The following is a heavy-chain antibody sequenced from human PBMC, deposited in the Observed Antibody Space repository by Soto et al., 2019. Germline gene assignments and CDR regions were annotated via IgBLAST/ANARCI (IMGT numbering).Heavy chain of an antibody. V-gene: IGHV4-30-4*01. CDR3: ARGRGYSYGLDP. D-gene: IGHD5-12*01. CDR2: VSYSGTT. CDR1: GDSISSANNY. Sequence: PSETLSLTCTVSGDSISSANNYWSWIRQPPGEGLEWIGFVSYSGTTSYSPSLKSRLAISLDTSKNQFSLSLTSVTAADTAVYYCARGRGYSYGLDPWGQGTQVTVSS. J-gene: IGHJ5*02.